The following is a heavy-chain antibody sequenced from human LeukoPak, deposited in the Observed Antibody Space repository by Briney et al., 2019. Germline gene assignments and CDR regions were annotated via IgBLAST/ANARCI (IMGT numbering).Heavy chain of an antibody. CDR2: INPSGGST. J-gene: IGHJ6*02. CDR1: TYTFTSYY. CDR3: ARGMVEVAAISRSLWAATNYYYYYGMDV. D-gene: IGHD5-12*01. Sequence: ASVKVSCKASTYTFTSYYMHWVRQAPGQGLEWMGIINPSGGSTTYAQKFQGRVTMTRDTSTSTVYMELSSLRSEDTAVYYCARGMVEVAAISRSLWAATNYYYYYGMDVWGQGTTVTVSS. V-gene: IGHV1-46*01.